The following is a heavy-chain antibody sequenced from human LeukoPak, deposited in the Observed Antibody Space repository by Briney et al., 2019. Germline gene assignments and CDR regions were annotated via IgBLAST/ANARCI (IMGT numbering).Heavy chain of an antibody. V-gene: IGHV3-11*04. J-gene: IGHJ4*02. CDR1: GFTFSDYY. D-gene: IGHD3-22*01. Sequence: YPGGSLRLSCAASGFTFSDYYMSWIRQAPGKGLEWVSYISSSGSTIYYADSVKGRFTISRDNAKNSLYLQMNSLRAEDTAVYYCARDRSYYDSSGYHRVDYWGQGTLVTVSS. CDR2: ISSSGSTI. CDR3: ARDRSYYDSSGYHRVDY.